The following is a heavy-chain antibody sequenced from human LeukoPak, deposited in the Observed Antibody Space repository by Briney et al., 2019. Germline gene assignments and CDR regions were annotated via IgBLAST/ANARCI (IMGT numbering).Heavy chain of an antibody. J-gene: IGHJ4*02. D-gene: IGHD5-24*01. CDR2: ISSSGSTI. Sequence: PGGSLRLSCAASGFTFSSYEMNWVRQAPGKGLEWVSYISSSGSTIYYADSVKGRFTISRDNAKNSLYLQMNSLRAEDTAVYYCARVRGRDGYNYGDYWGQGTLVTVSS. V-gene: IGHV3-48*03. CDR3: ARVRGRDGYNYGDY. CDR1: GFTFSSYE.